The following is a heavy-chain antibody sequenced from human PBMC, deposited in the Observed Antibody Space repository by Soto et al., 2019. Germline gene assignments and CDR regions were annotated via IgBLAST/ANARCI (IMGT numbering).Heavy chain of an antibody. J-gene: IGHJ6*04. D-gene: IGHD2-8*01. V-gene: IGHV1-18*01. CDR2: ISGYNGDA. Sequence: ASVKVSCKASGYTFTRYGISWVRQAPGQGLEWMGWISGYNGDANYAQSFQGRVSMTIDTSTTTAYMELRTLTPDDTAVYYCAKNGQPPYYYYGLDVWGKGTTVPVSS. CDR3: AKNGQPPYYYYGLDV. CDR1: GYTFTRYG.